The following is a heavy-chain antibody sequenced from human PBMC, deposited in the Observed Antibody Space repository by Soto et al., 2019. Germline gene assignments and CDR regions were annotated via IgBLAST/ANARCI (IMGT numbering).Heavy chain of an antibody. CDR3: ASPRPGYCSGGSCSGFDY. CDR1: GGSISSSSYY. V-gene: IGHV4-39*01. CDR2: IYYSGST. D-gene: IGHD2-15*01. J-gene: IGHJ4*02. Sequence: SETLSLTCTVSGGSISSSSYYWGWIRQPPGKGLEWIGSIYYSGSTYYNPSLKSRVTISVDTSKNQFSLKLSSVTAADTAVYYCASPRPGYCSGGSCSGFDYWGQGTLVTVSS.